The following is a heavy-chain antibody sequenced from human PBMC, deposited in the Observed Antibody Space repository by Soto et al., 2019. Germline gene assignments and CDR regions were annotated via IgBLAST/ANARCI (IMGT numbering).Heavy chain of an antibody. Sequence: EVQLLESGGALEHPGGSLRLSCAASGFAFSTYAMTWVRQAPGKGLEWVSVISGSGGSSYYAASVQGRFTISRDNSKNTLYLQMNGLRAEDTALYYCAKVTKRAAAGRYEYYKYGMDVWGQGTTVTVSS. CDR3: AKVTKRAAAGRYEYYKYGMDV. CDR1: GFAFSTYA. J-gene: IGHJ6*02. V-gene: IGHV3-23*01. CDR2: ISGSGGSS. D-gene: IGHD6-13*01.